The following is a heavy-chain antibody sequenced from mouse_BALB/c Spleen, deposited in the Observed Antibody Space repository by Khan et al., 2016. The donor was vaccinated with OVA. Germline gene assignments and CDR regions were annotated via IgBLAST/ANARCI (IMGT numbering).Heavy chain of an antibody. CDR3: ERQNYDGYAMDD. CDR1: GYSITSAYA. CDR2: ISYSGGT. V-gene: IGHV3-2*02. Sequence: EVQLQESGPGLVKPSQSLSLTCTVTGYSITSAYAWSWIRQFPGNKLEWMGYISYSGGTSYNPSLKSRISITRDTSTNQFFLQLNSLTTEDTATYYCERQNYDGYAMDDWGQGTSVTVSS. J-gene: IGHJ4*01. D-gene: IGHD2-4*01.